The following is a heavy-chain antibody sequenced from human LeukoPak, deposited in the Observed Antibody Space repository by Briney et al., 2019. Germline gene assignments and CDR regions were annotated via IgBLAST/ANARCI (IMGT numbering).Heavy chain of an antibody. J-gene: IGHJ4*02. CDR2: ISAYNGNT. Sequence: GASVKVSCKASGYTFTSYGISWVRQAPGQGLAWMGWISAYNGNTNYAQKLQGRVTMTTDTSTSTAYMELRSLRSDDTAVYYCARTDCSSTSCQYDYWGQGTLVTVSS. D-gene: IGHD2-2*01. CDR3: ARTDCSSTSCQYDY. V-gene: IGHV1-18*01. CDR1: GYTFTSYG.